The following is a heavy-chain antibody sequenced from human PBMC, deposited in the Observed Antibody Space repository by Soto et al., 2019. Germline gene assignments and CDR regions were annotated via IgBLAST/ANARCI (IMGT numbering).Heavy chain of an antibody. V-gene: IGHV1-46*01. CDR2: VNPSGGHT. CDR3: ARGGHVVVVTAALDY. J-gene: IGHJ4*02. Sequence: QVQLVQSGAEVKKPGASVKVSCKASGDTFTDYYIHWVRQAPGQGLEWMGTVNPSGGHTTYAQRFLGRMTMTRDTSTSTLYMGLTSLTSEDTAIYYCARGGHVVVVTAALDYWGQGTLVTVSS. D-gene: IGHD2-21*02. CDR1: GDTFTDYY.